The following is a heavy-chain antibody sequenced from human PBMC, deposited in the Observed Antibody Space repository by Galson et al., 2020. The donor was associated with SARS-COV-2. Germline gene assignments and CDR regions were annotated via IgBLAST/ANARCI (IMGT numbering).Heavy chain of an antibody. J-gene: IGHJ6*02. CDR1: GYTLTELS. D-gene: IGHD6-19*01. CDR2: FDPEDGET. Sequence: ASVKVSCKVSGYTLTELSMHWVRQAPGKGLEWMGGFDPEDGETIYAQKFQGRVTMTADTSTDTAYMELSSLRSEDTAVYYCATDNSSGWPNYYYYGMDVWGQGTTVTVSS. CDR3: ATDNSSGWPNYYYYGMDV. V-gene: IGHV1-24*01.